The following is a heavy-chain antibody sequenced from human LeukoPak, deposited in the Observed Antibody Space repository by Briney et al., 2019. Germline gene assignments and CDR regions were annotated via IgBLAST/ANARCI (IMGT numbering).Heavy chain of an antibody. Sequence: GGSLRLSCAASGFTFSSIAMSWVRQAPDKGLEWVSTISVSGGGTYYADSVKGRFTISRDDSKNTLYLQMNSLRADDTAVYYCAKDLGRYRNNFFDYWGQGNLVTVCS. V-gene: IGHV3-23*01. CDR3: AKDLGRYRNNFFDY. J-gene: IGHJ4*02. D-gene: IGHD1-26*01. CDR1: GFTFSSIA. CDR2: ISVSGGGT.